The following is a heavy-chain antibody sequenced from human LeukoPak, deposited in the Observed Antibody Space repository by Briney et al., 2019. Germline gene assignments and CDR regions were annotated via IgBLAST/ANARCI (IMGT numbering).Heavy chain of an antibody. D-gene: IGHD6-19*01. CDR3: ARDAVAGSYYFDY. V-gene: IGHV1-8*03. CDR2: MNPNSGNT. Sequence: ASVKVSCKASGYTFTSYDINWVRQATGQGLEWMGWMNPNSGNTGYAQKFQGRVAITRNTSISTAYMELSSLRSEDTAVYYCARDAVAGSYYFDYWGQGTLVTVSS. J-gene: IGHJ4*02. CDR1: GYTFTSYD.